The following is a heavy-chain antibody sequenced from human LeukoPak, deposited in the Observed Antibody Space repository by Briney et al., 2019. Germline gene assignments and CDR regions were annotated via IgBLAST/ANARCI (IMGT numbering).Heavy chain of an antibody. V-gene: IGHV4-4*02. CDR2: IFHGGNT. CDR1: GGSISSENW. D-gene: IGHD3-16*01. CDR3: GRGFHDTSFTGFDI. Sequence: PSETLSLTCAVSGGSISSENWWNWVRQPPGKGLGHIGGIFHGGNTQYNPSLKSRVTVSIDKSKSQFSLKLTSMTAADTAVYYCGRGFHDTSFTGFDIWSQGTIVTVSS. J-gene: IGHJ3*02.